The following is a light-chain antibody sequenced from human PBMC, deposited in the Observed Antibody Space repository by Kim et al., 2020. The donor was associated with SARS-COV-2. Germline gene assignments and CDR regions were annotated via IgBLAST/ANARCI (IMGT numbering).Light chain of an antibody. Sequence: DIQMTQSPSSLSASVGDRLTLTCRASQDISNSLAWYQQTPGKAPKLLLSATSKLERGVPSRFSGSGSGTTYTLTINSLQPEDFATYYCQQYYSPPLSFGGGTKVAIK. CDR2: ATS. CDR1: QDISNS. CDR3: QQYYSPPLS. V-gene: IGKV1-NL1*01. J-gene: IGKJ4*01.